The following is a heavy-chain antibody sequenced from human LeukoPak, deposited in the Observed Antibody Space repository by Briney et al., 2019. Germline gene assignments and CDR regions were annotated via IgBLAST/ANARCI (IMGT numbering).Heavy chain of an antibody. D-gene: IGHD3-3*01. Sequence: GGSLRLSCAASGFTFSSYSMNWVRQAPGKGLEWVSYISSSSSTIDYADSAKGRFTISRDNAKNSLYLQMNSLRAEDTAVYYCARIPPYYDFWSGIDYWGQGTLVTVSS. CDR2: ISSSSSTI. CDR3: ARIPPYYDFWSGIDY. CDR1: GFTFSSYS. V-gene: IGHV3-48*04. J-gene: IGHJ4*02.